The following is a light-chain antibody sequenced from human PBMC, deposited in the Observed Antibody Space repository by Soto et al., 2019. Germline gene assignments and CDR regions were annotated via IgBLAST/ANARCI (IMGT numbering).Light chain of an antibody. CDR3: QQYYSFPRT. CDR2: AAS. CDR1: ESIDNW. V-gene: IGKV1-5*01. Sequence: DIQMTQSPSTLSASVGDTVTITCRASESIDNWLAWYQQKPGKAPKLLIYAASTLQSGVPSRFSGSGSGTDFTLTISCLQSEDFATYYCQQYYSFPRTCGQGTKVDIK. J-gene: IGKJ1*01.